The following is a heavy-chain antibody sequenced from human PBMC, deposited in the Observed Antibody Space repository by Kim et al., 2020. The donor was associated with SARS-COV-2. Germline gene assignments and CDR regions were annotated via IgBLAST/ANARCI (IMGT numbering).Heavy chain of an antibody. D-gene: IGHD2-15*01. CDR2: INPIYGST. Sequence: ASVKVSCKASGCSFTSYYMHWVRQAPGQGLEWMGIINPIYGSTSYAQRFQGRVTITRDASTSTVYMELSSLRSEDTAVYYCARDLVGCSGGSCYFRMDVWGQGTTVTVSS. J-gene: IGHJ6*02. CDR1: GCSFTSYY. CDR3: ARDLVGCSGGSCYFRMDV. V-gene: IGHV1-46*01.